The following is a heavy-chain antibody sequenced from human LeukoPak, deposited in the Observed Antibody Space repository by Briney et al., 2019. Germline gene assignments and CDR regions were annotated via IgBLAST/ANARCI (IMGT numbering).Heavy chain of an antibody. CDR2: IYSGGIT. D-gene: IGHD5-18*01. J-gene: IGHJ4*02. CDR1: GFNVSSDY. V-gene: IGHV3-66*01. Sequence: GGSLRLSCVASGFNVSSDYMSWVRHAPGKGLELVSVIYSGGITYYADSVKGRFTISRDNSKNTLYLQMNSLRAEDTAVYFCARERRGYRYGYFDYWGQGTLVTVSS. CDR3: ARERRGYRYGYFDY.